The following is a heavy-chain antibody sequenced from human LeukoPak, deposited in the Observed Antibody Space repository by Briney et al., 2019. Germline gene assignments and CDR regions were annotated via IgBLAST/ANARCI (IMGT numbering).Heavy chain of an antibody. CDR2: INHSGST. CDR3: ARSPWDCSGGSCYESGYFQH. V-gene: IGHV4-34*01. J-gene: IGHJ1*01. CDR1: GGSFSGYY. Sequence: PSETLSLTCAVYGGSFSGYYWSWIRQPPGKGLEWIGEINHSGSTNYNPSLKSRVTISVDTSKNQFSLKLSSVTAADTAVYYCARSPWDCSGGSCYESGYFQHWGQGTLVTVSS. D-gene: IGHD2-15*01.